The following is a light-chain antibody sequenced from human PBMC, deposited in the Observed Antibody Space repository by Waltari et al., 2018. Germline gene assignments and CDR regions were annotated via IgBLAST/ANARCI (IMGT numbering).Light chain of an antibody. J-gene: IGKJ2*01. CDR1: KSLVHSDGNTY. CDR2: KVS. CDR3: MQGTHWPYT. V-gene: IGKV2-30*02. Sequence: DVVMTQSPLSLPVTLGQPASISCKSSKSLVHSDGNTYLQWSQQRPGQSPRRLIYKVSYRDSGVPDRFRGSRAGTDFTLKISRVEAEDVGVYYCMQGTHWPYTFGQGTKLDIK.